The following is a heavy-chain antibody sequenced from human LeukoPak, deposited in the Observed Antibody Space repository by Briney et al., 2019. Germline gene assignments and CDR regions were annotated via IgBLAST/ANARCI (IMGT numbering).Heavy chain of an antibody. CDR1: GFTFSDYA. Sequence: GGSLRLSCAASGFTFSDYAMHWVRQAPGRGLEYVSAISSRGGSTYYAYSVKGRFTISRDNSKNTLYLQMGSLRAEDMAVYYCARVGSSGTVKYFDYWGQGTLVTVSS. CDR2: ISSRGGST. CDR3: ARVGSSGTVKYFDY. J-gene: IGHJ4*02. D-gene: IGHD4-11*01. V-gene: IGHV3-64*01.